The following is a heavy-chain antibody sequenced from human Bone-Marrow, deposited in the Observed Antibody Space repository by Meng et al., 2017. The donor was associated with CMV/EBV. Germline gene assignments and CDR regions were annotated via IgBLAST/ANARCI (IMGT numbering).Heavy chain of an antibody. CDR1: GYTFIGYY. V-gene: IGHV1-2*02. CDR3: ARGRLGATNWFDP. D-gene: IGHD1-26*01. J-gene: IGHJ5*02. CDR2: IDPKSGDT. Sequence: ASVKVSCKASGYTFIGYYIHWVRQAPGQGLEWMGWIDPKSGDTNSAQKFQGRVTMTRDTSITTVYMELSSLRSDDTAVYYCARGRLGATNWFDPWGQGTLVTVSS.